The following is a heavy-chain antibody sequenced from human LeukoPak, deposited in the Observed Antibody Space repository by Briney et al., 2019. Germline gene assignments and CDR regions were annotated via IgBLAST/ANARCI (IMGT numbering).Heavy chain of an antibody. Sequence: QPGGSLRLSCAASGFTFSSYGMHWVRQAPGKGLEWVAVIWYDGSNKYYADPVKGRFTISRDNSKNTLYLQMNSLRAEDTAVYYCARERTHYYDSSGYRAVDAFDIWGQGTMVTVSS. D-gene: IGHD3-22*01. CDR1: GFTFSSYG. V-gene: IGHV3-33*01. J-gene: IGHJ3*02. CDR3: ARERTHYYDSSGYRAVDAFDI. CDR2: IWYDGSNK.